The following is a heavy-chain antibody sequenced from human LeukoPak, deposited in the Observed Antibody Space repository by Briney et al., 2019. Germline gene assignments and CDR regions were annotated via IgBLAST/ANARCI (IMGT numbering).Heavy chain of an antibody. J-gene: IGHJ4*02. CDR2: ISSSGSTI. D-gene: IGHD2-2*01. CDR1: GFTFSDYY. V-gene: IGHV3-11*01. Sequence: PGGSLRLSCAASGFTFSDYYMSWIRQAPGKGLEWVSYISSSGSTIYYADSVKGRFTISRDNAKNSLYLQMNSLRAEDTAVYYCAKDRGDRYCSSTSCSHFDYWGQGTLVTVSS. CDR3: AKDRGDRYCSSTSCSHFDY.